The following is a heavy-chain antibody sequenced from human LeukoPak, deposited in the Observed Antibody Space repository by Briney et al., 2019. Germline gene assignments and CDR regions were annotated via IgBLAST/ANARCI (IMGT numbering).Heavy chain of an antibody. CDR3: AASGSTLNYYYYYGMDV. V-gene: IGHV3-30*02. CDR1: GFIFSSYG. D-gene: IGHD6-19*01. Sequence: PGGSLRLSCVTSGFIFSSYGIHWVRQAPGKGLEWVAWHFASNKYYAESVRGRFTMSRDNSKSTLYLQMDSLRAEDTAVYYCAASGSTLNYYYYYGMDVWGQGTTVTVSS. J-gene: IGHJ6*02. CDR2: WHFASNK.